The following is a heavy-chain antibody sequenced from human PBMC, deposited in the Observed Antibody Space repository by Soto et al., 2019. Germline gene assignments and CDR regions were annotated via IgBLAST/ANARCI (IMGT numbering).Heavy chain of an antibody. D-gene: IGHD3-10*01. Sequence: QVQLVESGGGVVQPGRSLRLSCTVSGLTFSRYPMHWVRQAPGKGLEWLALISHNGGDKYYADSVKGRFTISRDNSKNTLYLQMSSLRVDDSAVYFCAKFMAADFYYSLDAWGQGTSVTVTS. V-gene: IGHV3-30-3*01. CDR2: ISHNGGDK. CDR3: AKFMAADFYYSLDA. J-gene: IGHJ6*03. CDR1: GLTFSRYP.